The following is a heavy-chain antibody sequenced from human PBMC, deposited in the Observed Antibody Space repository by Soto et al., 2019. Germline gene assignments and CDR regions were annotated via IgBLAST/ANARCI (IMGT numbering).Heavy chain of an antibody. Sequence: QVQLQESGPGLVKPSETLSLTCTVSGGSISSYYWSWIRQPPGKGLEWIGYIYYSGSTNYNPSLTSRXTIXVXKSKNQFSRKLSSVTAADTAVYYCARHRTAQDAFDIWGQGTMVTVSS. V-gene: IGHV4-59*08. D-gene: IGHD4-17*01. J-gene: IGHJ3*02. CDR3: ARHRTAQDAFDI. CDR1: GGSISSYY. CDR2: IYYSGST.